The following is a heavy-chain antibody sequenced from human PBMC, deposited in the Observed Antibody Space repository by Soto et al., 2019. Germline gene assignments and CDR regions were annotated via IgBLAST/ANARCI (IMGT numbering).Heavy chain of an antibody. CDR2: ISWNSGSI. Sequence: EVQLVESGGGLVQPGRSLRLSCAASGFTFDDYAMHWVRQAPGKGLEWVSGISWNSGSIGYADSVKGRFTISRDNAKNPLYLQMNSLRAEDTALYYCAKELSSPLYSNCAYGMDVWGQGTTVTVSS. D-gene: IGHD4-4*01. V-gene: IGHV3-9*01. CDR3: AKELSSPLYSNCAYGMDV. J-gene: IGHJ6*02. CDR1: GFTFDDYA.